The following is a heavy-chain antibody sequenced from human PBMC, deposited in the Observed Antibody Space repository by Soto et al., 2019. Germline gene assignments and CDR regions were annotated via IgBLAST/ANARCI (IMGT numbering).Heavy chain of an antibody. J-gene: IGHJ6*03. V-gene: IGHV1-8*01. Sequence: ASVKVSCKASGYSFTSYDIKWVRQAPGQGLEWMGWMNPHSGDTGFAQKFQGRLIMTRDTSTNTAYMELSSLRSEDTAVYYCARGHAPIVATMRPYYYYYMDVWGKGTTVTVSS. CDR3: ARGHAPIVATMRPYYYYYMDV. CDR2: MNPHSGDT. CDR1: GYSFTSYD. D-gene: IGHD5-12*01.